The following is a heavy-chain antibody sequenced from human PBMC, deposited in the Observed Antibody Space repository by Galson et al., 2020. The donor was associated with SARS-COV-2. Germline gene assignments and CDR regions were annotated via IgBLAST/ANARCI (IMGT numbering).Heavy chain of an antibody. J-gene: IGHJ3*02. CDR1: GFTFGNYA. D-gene: IGHD3-22*01. CDR2: ISRFAEKT. Sequence: GESLKISCAASGFTFGNYAMSWVRQAPGKGLEWVSSISRFAEKTEYADSVKGRFTISRDNSDNTMYLQMNTLKAEDTAVYYCAKGAYVPDAMMVVIIAVDGFDMWGQGTMVTVSS. CDR3: AKGAYVPDAMMVVIIAVDGFDM. V-gene: IGHV3-23*01.